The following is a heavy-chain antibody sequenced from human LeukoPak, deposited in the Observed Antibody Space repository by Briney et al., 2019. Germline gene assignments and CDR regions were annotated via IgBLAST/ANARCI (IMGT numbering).Heavy chain of an antibody. Sequence: PGGSLRLSRAASGFTFRNYGMHWVRQAPDKGLEWVAVIWYDENNKSYADSVKGRFTISRDNSKNTLYLQMNSLRAEDTAVYYCVKTPYSSSTSPFDYWGQGTLVTVSS. CDR3: VKTPYSSSTSPFDY. CDR2: IWYDENNK. D-gene: IGHD6-13*01. CDR1: GFTFRNYG. J-gene: IGHJ4*02. V-gene: IGHV3-30*02.